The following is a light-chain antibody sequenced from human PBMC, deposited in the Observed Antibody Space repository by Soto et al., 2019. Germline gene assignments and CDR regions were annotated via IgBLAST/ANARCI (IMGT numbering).Light chain of an antibody. J-gene: IGKJ5*01. V-gene: IGKV3-20*01. CDR3: QHYGRSPIT. CDR2: GAS. Sequence: EIVLTQSPGTLSLSPGERATLSCRASQSVNSRLAWYQHKPGQAPRLLISGASGRATGIPDRFSGSGSATDFTLTISRLEPEDFALYYCQHYGRSPITFGQGTRLEIK. CDR1: QSVNSR.